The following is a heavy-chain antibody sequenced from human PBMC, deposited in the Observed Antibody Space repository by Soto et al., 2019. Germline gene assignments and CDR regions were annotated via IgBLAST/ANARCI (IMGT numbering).Heavy chain of an antibody. CDR1: GGSISSYY. J-gene: IGHJ6*02. CDR2: IYYSGST. Sequence: SETLSLTCTVSGGSISSYYWSWIRQPPGKGLEWIGYIYYSGSTNYNPSLKSRVTISVDTSKNQFSLKLSSVTAADTAVYYCARDLGSFYDSSGYYYGYYYYGMDVWGQGTTVTVSS. D-gene: IGHD3-22*01. CDR3: ARDLGSFYDSSGYYYGYYYYGMDV. V-gene: IGHV4-59*01.